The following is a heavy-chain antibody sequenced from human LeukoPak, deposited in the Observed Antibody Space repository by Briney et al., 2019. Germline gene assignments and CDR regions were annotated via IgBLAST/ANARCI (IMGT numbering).Heavy chain of an antibody. CDR1: GFTFSSYG. CDR2: IWYDGSNK. V-gene: IGHV3-33*06. CDR3: AKDKRECSSTSCYSIFDY. D-gene: IGHD2-2*01. J-gene: IGHJ4*02. Sequence: GGSLRLSCAASGFTFSSYGMHWVRQAPGKGLEWVAVIWYDGSNKYYADSVKGRFTISRDNSKNTLYLQMNSLRAEDTAVYYCAKDKRECSSTSCYSIFDYWGQGTLVTVSS.